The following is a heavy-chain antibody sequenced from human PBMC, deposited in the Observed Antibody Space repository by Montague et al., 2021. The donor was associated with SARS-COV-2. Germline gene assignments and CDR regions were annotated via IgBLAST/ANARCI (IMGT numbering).Heavy chain of an antibody. CDR2: IYYSGST. CDR1: GGSISSYY. J-gene: IGHJ3*02. V-gene: IGHV4-59*08. Sequence: SETLSLTCTVSGGSISSYYWSWIRQPPGKGLEWIGYIYYSGSTNYNPSLKSRVTISVDTSQNQFSRKLSSVTAVDTAVYYRARYPGAFDIWGQGTMVTVSS. CDR3: ARYPGAFDI.